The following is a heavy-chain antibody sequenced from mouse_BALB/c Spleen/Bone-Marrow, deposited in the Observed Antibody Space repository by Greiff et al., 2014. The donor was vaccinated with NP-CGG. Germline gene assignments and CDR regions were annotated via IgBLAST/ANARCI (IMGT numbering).Heavy chain of an antibody. Sequence: DLVNPGASVKLSCKASGYTFTSYWINWIKQRPGQGLEWIGRFAPGSGNTYYNEMFKGKATLTVDTSSSTAYIQLSSLSSEDSAVYFCARARSTVITTWYFDVWGAGTTVTVSS. CDR2: FAPGSGNT. D-gene: IGHD2-4*01. CDR3: ARARSTVITTWYFDV. V-gene: IGHV1S41*01. CDR1: GYTFTSYW. J-gene: IGHJ1*01.